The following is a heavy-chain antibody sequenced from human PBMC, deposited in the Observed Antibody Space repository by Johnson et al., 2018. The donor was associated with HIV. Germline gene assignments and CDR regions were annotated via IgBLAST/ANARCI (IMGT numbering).Heavy chain of an antibody. CDR1: GFTFSSYW. Sequence: VQLVESGGGLVQPGGSLRLSCAASGFTFSSYWMSWVRQAPGKGLEWVANIKQDGSEKYYVDSVKGRFTISRDNSKNTLYLQMNSLRAEDTAVYYCARGGLLSPDAFDIGGQGTMVTVSS. D-gene: IGHD2-21*02. CDR3: ARGGLLSPDAFDI. CDR2: IKQDGSEK. V-gene: IGHV3-7*05. J-gene: IGHJ3*02.